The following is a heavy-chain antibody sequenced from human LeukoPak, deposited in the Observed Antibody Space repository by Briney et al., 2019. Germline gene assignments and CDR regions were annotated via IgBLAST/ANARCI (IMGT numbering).Heavy chain of an antibody. Sequence: PGGSLRLSCAASGFTFSSYAMHWVRQAPGKGLEWVAVISYDGSNKYYADSVKGRFTISRDNSKNTLYLQMNSLRAEDTAVYYCARDLSHRYYHSTGYAFDYRGQGTLVTVSS. D-gene: IGHD3-22*01. V-gene: IGHV3-30*04. CDR3: ARDLSHRYYHSTGYAFDY. CDR1: GFTFSSYA. CDR2: ISYDGSNK. J-gene: IGHJ4*02.